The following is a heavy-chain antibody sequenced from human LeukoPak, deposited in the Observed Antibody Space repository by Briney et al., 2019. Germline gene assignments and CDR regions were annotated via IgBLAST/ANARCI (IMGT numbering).Heavy chain of an antibody. D-gene: IGHD1-26*01. V-gene: IGHV4-59*01. J-gene: IGHJ4*02. Sequence: SETLSLTCTVSGGSISSYYWSWIRQPPGKGLEWIGHIYHSGSTNYNPSLKSRVTISVDSSKNQFSLKLSSVTAADTALYYCARKGDRGSTGFFDFWGQGTLVTVSS. CDR3: ARKGDRGSTGFFDF. CDR1: GGSISSYY. CDR2: IYHSGST.